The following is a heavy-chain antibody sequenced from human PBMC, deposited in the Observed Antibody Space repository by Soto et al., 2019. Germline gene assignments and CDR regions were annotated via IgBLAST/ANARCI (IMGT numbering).Heavy chain of an antibody. CDR3: ARDPFQSFGS. V-gene: IGHV3-66*01. J-gene: IGHJ4*02. CDR2: IYRDGSA. Sequence: EVQLVESGGGWVQPGGSLRLSCAASGFTVSTQYMRWFRQAPTKGLEWLSVIYRDGSAYYADSVKGRFTVSRASSENTLYLQINNLRAGDTSVYYCARDPFQSFGSSGQGTPVSVSS. CDR1: GFTVSTQY.